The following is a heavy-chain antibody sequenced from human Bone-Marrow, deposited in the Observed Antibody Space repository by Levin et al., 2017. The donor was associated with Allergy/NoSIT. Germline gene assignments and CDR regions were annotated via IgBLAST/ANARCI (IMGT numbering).Heavy chain of an antibody. V-gene: IGHV4-59*01. CDR2: IYNSGST. Sequence: SETLSLTCTVSGGSISDFYWSWIRQPPGKGLEWIGYIYNSGSTNYNPSLKSRVTISVGTSMNQFSLKVRAVTGSDTAVYYCARGGAYDHRLGGRFDYWGQGTLAIVSS. D-gene: IGHD5-12*01. CDR1: GGSISDFY. J-gene: IGHJ4*02. CDR3: ARGGAYDHRLGGRFDY.